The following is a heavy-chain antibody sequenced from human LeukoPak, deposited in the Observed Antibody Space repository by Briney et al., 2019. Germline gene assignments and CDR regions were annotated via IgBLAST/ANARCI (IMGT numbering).Heavy chain of an antibody. CDR3: AKAGCSGGSCYSDWYFDL. Sequence: GGSLRLSCAASGFTFSSYAMSWVRQAPGKGLEWVSAISGSGDSTYYADSVKGRFTISRDNSKNTLYLQMNSLRAEGTAVYYCAKAGCSGGSCYSDWYFDLWGRGTLVTVSS. J-gene: IGHJ2*01. D-gene: IGHD2-15*01. V-gene: IGHV3-23*01. CDR2: ISGSGDST. CDR1: GFTFSSYA.